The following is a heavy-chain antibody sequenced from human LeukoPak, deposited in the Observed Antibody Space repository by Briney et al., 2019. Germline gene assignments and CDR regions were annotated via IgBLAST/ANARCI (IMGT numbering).Heavy chain of an antibody. Sequence: GESLKISCEVSGFTFRSYAMTWVGQAPGKGLEWVSVISGSGGSTYYADSVKGRFTISRDNSKNTLYLQMNSLRAEDTALYYCATAMGATRTLDYFDYWGQGTLVTVSS. V-gene: IGHV3-23*01. CDR1: GFTFRSYA. CDR3: ATAMGATRTLDYFDY. J-gene: IGHJ4*02. D-gene: IGHD1-26*01. CDR2: ISGSGGST.